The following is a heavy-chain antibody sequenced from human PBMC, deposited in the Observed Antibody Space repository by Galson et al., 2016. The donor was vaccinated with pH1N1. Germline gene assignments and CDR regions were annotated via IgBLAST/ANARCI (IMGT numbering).Heavy chain of an antibody. Sequence: TLSLTCTVSGASVTRDDSYWSWIRQHPGKGLEWIGYIYYSGSTFYNPSLKSRITISVDTSKNQFSLRLTSVTAADTAVYFCARRFFEYLEGRPTDAFDIWGPGTMVTVSS. CDR2: IYYSGST. CDR3: ARRFFEYLEGRPTDAFDI. CDR1: GASVTRDDSY. J-gene: IGHJ3*02. D-gene: IGHD3-3*01. V-gene: IGHV4-31*03.